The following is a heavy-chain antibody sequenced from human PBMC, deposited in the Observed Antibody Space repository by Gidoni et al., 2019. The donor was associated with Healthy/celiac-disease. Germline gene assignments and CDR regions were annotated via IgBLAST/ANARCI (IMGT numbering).Heavy chain of an antibody. CDR3: ARDWPSGWYGDYYYGMDV. Sequence: QVQLVESGGGVVQPGRSLRLSCAASGFTFSSYAMHWVRQAPGKGLEWVAVISYDGSNKYYADSVKGRFTISRDNSKNTLYLQMNSLRAEDTAVYYCARDWPSGWYGDYYYGMDVWGQGTTVTVSS. CDR2: ISYDGSNK. V-gene: IGHV3-30-3*01. D-gene: IGHD6-19*01. CDR1: GFTFSSYA. J-gene: IGHJ6*02.